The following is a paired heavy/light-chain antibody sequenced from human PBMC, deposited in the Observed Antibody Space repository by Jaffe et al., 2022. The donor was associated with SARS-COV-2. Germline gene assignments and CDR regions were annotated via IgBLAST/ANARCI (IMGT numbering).Heavy chain of an antibody. J-gene: IGHJ4*02. CDR2: ITSSSSTT. Sequence: EVQLVESGGGLVQPGGSLRLSCAASGFTFSSYSMNWVRQAPGKGLEWLSYITSSSSTTYYADSVKGRFTISRDNAKNSLYLQMNSLRAEDTAVYYCARVANNGYYYLGYWGQGTLVTVSS. CDR3: ARVANNGYYYLGY. CDR1: GFTFSSYS. V-gene: IGHV3-48*01. D-gene: IGHD3-22*01.
Light chain of an antibody. Sequence: DIQMTQSPSTLSASVGDRVTITCRASQSISTWLAWYQQKPGKAPKLLIYKASTLETGVPSRFSGSGSGTEFTLTVSSLQPDDFAIYYCQHYNSYSVTFGQGTKLEIK. V-gene: IGKV1-5*03. CDR1: QSISTW. J-gene: IGKJ2*01. CDR3: QHYNSYSVT. CDR2: KAS.